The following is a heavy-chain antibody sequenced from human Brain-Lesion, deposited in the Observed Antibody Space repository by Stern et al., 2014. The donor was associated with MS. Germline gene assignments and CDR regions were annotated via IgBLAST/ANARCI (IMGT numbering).Heavy chain of an antibody. CDR2: IHPSGSA. CDR1: GGSISSGSDY. Sequence: QVQLQESGPGLVKPSQTLSLTCTVSGGSISSGSDYWSWIRQPVGKGLEWIGRIHPSGSAFYTPSLKSRFTISTDTSMNQFSLELNSATAADTAIYYCASGYRICDYWGQGILVTVSS. CDR3: ASGYRICDY. V-gene: IGHV4-61*02. D-gene: IGHD5-18*01. J-gene: IGHJ4*02.